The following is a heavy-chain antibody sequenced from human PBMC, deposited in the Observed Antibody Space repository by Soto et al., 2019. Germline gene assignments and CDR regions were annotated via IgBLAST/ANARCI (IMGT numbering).Heavy chain of an antibody. J-gene: IGHJ6*03. V-gene: IGHV1-58*02. Sequence: GASVKVSCKASGFTFTSSAMQWVRQARGQRLEWIGWIVVGSGNTNYAQKFRERVTITRDMSTSTAYMELSSLRSEDTAVYYCAAFDTAMVFGYYYMDVWGKGTTVTVSS. CDR2: IVVGSGNT. D-gene: IGHD5-18*01. CDR3: AAFDTAMVFGYYYMDV. CDR1: GFTFTSSA.